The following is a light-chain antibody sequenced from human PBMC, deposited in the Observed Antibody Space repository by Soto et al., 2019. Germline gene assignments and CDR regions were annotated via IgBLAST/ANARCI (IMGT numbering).Light chain of an antibody. V-gene: IGLV2-23*02. CDR1: SSDVGGYNY. CDR2: EVS. J-gene: IGLJ1*01. CDR3: CSYAGSSTYV. Sequence: QSVLTQPASVSGSPGQSITISCTGTSSDVGGYNYVSWYQQHPGKAPKFMIYEVSKRPSGVSNRFSGSKSGNTASLTISGLQAEDEADYYCCSYAGSSTYVFGTGTKVTVL.